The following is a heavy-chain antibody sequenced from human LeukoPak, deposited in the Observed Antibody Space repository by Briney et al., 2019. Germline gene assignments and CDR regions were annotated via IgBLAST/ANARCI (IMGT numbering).Heavy chain of an antibody. CDR1: GGSFSGYY. D-gene: IGHD3-3*01. Sequence: SETLSLTCAVYGGSFSGYYWSWIRRPPGKGLEWIGEINHSGSTNYNPSLKSRVTISVDTSKNQFSLKLSSVTAADTAVYYCASHYYDFWSGYRYYFDYWGQGTLVTVSS. J-gene: IGHJ4*02. V-gene: IGHV4-34*01. CDR2: INHSGST. CDR3: ASHYYDFWSGYRYYFDY.